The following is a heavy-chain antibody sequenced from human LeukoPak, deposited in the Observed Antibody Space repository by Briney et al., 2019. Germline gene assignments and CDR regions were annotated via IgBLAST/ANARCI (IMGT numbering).Heavy chain of an antibody. D-gene: IGHD1-1*01. Sequence: SETLSLTCTVSGGSISSYYWSWIRQPPGKGLEWIGYIYYSGSTNYNPSLKSRVTMSVDTSKNQFSLKLSSVTAADTAVYFCARVSGTTPFDYWGQGLLVTVSS. J-gene: IGHJ4*02. CDR1: GGSISSYY. V-gene: IGHV4-59*01. CDR3: ARVSGTTPFDY. CDR2: IYYSGST.